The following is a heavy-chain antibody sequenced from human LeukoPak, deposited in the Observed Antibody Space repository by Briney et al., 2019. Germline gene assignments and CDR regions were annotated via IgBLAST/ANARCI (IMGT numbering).Heavy chain of an antibody. CDR3: ASVGRFGWFDP. V-gene: IGHV4-34*01. Sequence: PSETLSLTCAVYGGSFSGYYWSWIRQPPGKGLEWIGEINHSGSTNYNPSLKSRVTISVDTSKNQFSLKLSSVTAADTAVYYCASVGRFGWFDPWGQGTLVTVSS. CDR2: INHSGST. J-gene: IGHJ5*02. D-gene: IGHD2-15*01. CDR1: GGSFSGYY.